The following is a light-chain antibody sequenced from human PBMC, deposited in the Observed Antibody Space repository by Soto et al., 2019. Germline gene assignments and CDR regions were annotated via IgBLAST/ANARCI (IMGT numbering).Light chain of an antibody. V-gene: IGLV2-14*01. CDR1: SSDAGGYNY. Sequence: QPVRVSGCPGQSITISCSGTSSDAGGYNYVSWYQQHPGKAPKLMIYEVSNRPSGVSIRFSGSKSGNTASLTISGLQAEDEADYYCSSYTSSTSLDVFGTGTKVTVL. CDR2: EVS. CDR3: SSYTSSTSLDV. J-gene: IGLJ1*01.